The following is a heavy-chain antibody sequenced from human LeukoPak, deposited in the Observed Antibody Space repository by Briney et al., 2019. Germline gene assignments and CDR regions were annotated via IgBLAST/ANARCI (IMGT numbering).Heavy chain of an antibody. CDR3: ARGGYCSSTSCYKYPTYDDWFDP. D-gene: IGHD2-2*02. Sequence: KPSETLSLTCAVSGGSISSGGYSWSWIRQPPGKGLEWIGYIYHSGSTYYNPSLKSRVTISVDRSKNQFSLKLSSVTAADTAVYYCARGGYCSSTSCYKYPTYDDWFDPWGQGTLVTVSS. CDR1: GGSISSGGYS. J-gene: IGHJ5*02. V-gene: IGHV4-30-2*01. CDR2: IYHSGST.